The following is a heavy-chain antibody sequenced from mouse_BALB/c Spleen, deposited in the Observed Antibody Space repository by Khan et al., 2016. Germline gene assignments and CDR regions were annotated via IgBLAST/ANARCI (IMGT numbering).Heavy chain of an antibody. J-gene: IGHJ4*01. Sequence: VRLQQSGAELVRPGTSVKVSCKASGYAFTNYLIVWVKQRPGQGLEWIGVINPGSGGTNYNEKFKGKATLTADKSYSTAYMQLSSLTSDDSAVYFCARYDGYYHAMDYWGQGTSVTVSS. CDR1: GYAFTNYL. V-gene: IGHV1-54*01. CDR3: ARYDGYYHAMDY. CDR2: INPGSGGT. D-gene: IGHD2-3*01.